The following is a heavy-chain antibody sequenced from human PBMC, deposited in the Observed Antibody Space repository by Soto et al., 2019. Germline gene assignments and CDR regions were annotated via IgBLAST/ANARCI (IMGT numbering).Heavy chain of an antibody. Sequence: PGGSLRLSCAASGFTFSSYAMHWVRQAPGKGLEWVAVISYDGSNKYYADSVKGRFTISRDNSKNTLCLQMNSLRAEDTAVYYCARDQILAYCGGDCHSNWFDPWGQGTLVTVSS. V-gene: IGHV3-30-3*01. CDR1: GFTFSSYA. CDR3: ARDQILAYCGGDCHSNWFDP. J-gene: IGHJ5*01. CDR2: ISYDGSNK. D-gene: IGHD2-21*02.